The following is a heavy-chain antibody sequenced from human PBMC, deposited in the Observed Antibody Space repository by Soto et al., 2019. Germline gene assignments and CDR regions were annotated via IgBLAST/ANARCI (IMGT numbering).Heavy chain of an antibody. CDR3: ATSPYYYDSSGYYREY. V-gene: IGHV4-30-4*02. J-gene: IGHJ4*02. CDR2: IYYIGST. CDR1: GGSISSGGYY. D-gene: IGHD3-22*01. Sequence: SETLSLTCTVSGGSISSGGYYWSWIRQPPGNGLEWIGYIYYIGSTYYNPSLKSRVTISVDTSKNQFSLKLSSVTEADTAVHYCATSPYYYDSSGYYREYWGQGTLVTASS.